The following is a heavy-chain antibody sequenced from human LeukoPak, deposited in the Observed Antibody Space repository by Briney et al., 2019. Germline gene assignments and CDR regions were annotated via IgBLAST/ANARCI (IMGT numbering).Heavy chain of an antibody. CDR3: ARGVRRGSGGSNWFDP. Sequence: ASVKVSCKASGYTFTSYGISWVRQAPGQGLEWMGWISAYNGNTNYAQNLQGRVTMTTDTSTSTAYMELRSLRSDDTAVYYCARGVRRGSGGSNWFDPWGQGTLVTVSS. V-gene: IGHV1-18*01. J-gene: IGHJ5*02. D-gene: IGHD3-10*01. CDR1: GYTFTSYG. CDR2: ISAYNGNT.